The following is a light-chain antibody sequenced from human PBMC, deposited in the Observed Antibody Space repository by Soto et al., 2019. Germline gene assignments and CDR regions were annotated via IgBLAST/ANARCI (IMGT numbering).Light chain of an antibody. CDR2: GAS. Sequence: EIVLTQSPGTLSLSPGERATLSCRASQSVSSSYLAWYQQKPGQAPRLLIDGASSRATGIPDRFSGSGSGSDFTLPISRLEPEDFAVYYCQQYGTSLFTFGPGPKVDIK. CDR3: QQYGTSLFT. J-gene: IGKJ3*01. V-gene: IGKV3-20*01. CDR1: QSVSSSY.